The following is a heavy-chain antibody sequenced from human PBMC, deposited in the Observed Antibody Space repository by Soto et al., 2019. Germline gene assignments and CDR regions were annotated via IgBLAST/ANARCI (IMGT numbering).Heavy chain of an antibody. J-gene: IGHJ4*02. V-gene: IGHV4-4*02. Sequence: SETLSLTCAVSGGSISSSNWWSWVRQPPGKGLEWIGEIYHSGSTNYNPSLKSRVTISVDTSKNQFSLKLSSVTAADTAVYYCARLYGGSLFDYWGQGTLVTVSS. CDR3: ARLYGGSLFDY. D-gene: IGHD2-15*01. CDR1: GGSISSSNW. CDR2: IYHSGST.